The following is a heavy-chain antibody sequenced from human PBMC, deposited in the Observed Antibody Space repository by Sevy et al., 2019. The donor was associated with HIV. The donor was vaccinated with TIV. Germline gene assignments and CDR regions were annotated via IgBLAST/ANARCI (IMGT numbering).Heavy chain of an antibody. V-gene: IGHV3-49*03. CDR1: GFTFGDYA. CDR2: IRSKAYGGTT. D-gene: IGHD4-17*01. J-gene: IGHJ6*02. Sequence: GGSLRLSCTASGFTFGDYAMSWFRQAPGKGLEWVGFIRSKAYGGTTEYAASVKGRFTISRDDSKSIAYLQMNSLKTDDTAVYYCTRADYGDYGTYYYGMDVWGQGTTVTVSS. CDR3: TRADYGDYGTYYYGMDV.